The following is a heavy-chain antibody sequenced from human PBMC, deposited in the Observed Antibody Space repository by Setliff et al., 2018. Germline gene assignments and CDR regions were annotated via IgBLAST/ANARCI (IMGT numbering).Heavy chain of an antibody. Sequence: GASVKVSCKASGYSFSDSAVSWVRQAPGQGLEWMGWISPYTGKTYLAPKFQDRVTLTADTSTTTAYLQLTNLRSDDTAIYFCSRLVRFCTRTSCQRLSGDEYWGQGALVTVSS. CDR2: ISPYTGKT. CDR1: GYSFSDSA. J-gene: IGHJ4*02. CDR3: SRLVRFCTRTSCQRLSGDEY. D-gene: IGHD2-2*01. V-gene: IGHV1-18*01.